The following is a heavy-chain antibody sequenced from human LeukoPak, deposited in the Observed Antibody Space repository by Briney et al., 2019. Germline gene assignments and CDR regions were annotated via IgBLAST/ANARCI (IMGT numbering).Heavy chain of an antibody. CDR1: GHTFTSYG. CDR3: ARDQFPDIVVVVAAKPPDY. V-gene: IGHV1-18*01. Sequence: ASVKVSCKASGHTFTSYGISWVRQAPGQGLEWMGWISAYNGNTNYAQKLQGRVTMTTDTSTSTAYMELRSLRSDDTAVYYYARDQFPDIVVVVAAKPPDYWGQGTLVTVSS. J-gene: IGHJ4*02. CDR2: ISAYNGNT. D-gene: IGHD2-15*01.